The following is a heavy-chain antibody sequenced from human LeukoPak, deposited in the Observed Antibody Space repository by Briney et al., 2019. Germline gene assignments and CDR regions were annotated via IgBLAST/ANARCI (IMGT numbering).Heavy chain of an antibody. D-gene: IGHD6-25*01. V-gene: IGHV4-38-2*01. CDR2: IHHRGNT. J-gene: IGHJ6*03. CDR3: ARVSGDFYYYMDV. Sequence: SKTLSLTCAVSGYSISSGYYWGWIRQPPGKGLEWIGNIHHRGNTYYNPSLKSRVTISLDTSKSQFSLRLSSVTAADTAVYYCARVSGDFYYYMDVWGKGTTVTVFS. CDR1: GYSISSGYY.